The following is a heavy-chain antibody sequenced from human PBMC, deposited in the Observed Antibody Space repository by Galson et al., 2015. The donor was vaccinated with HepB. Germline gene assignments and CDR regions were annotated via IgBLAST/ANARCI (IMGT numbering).Heavy chain of an antibody. CDR3: ARHPGESSWPVGAFDI. J-gene: IGHJ3*02. V-gene: IGHV5-51*01. CDR1: GYSFTSYW. D-gene: IGHD6-13*01. CDR2: IYPGDSDT. Sequence: QSGAEVKKPGESLKISCKGSGYSFTSYWIGWVRQMPGKGLEWMGIIYPGDSDTRYSPSFQGQVTISADKSISTAYLQWSSLKASDTAMYYCARHPGESSWPVGAFDIWGQGTMVTVSS.